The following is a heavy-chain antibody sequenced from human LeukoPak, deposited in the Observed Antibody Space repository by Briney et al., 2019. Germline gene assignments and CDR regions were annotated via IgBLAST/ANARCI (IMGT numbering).Heavy chain of an antibody. D-gene: IGHD5-18*01. CDR1: GFTFSNYW. J-gene: IGHJ4*02. Sequence: HSGGSLRLSCAASGFTFSNYWMTWVRQAPGKGLEWVANIKHDGTEKYYVDSVKGRFTVSRDNAKNSLSLQMNSLRVEDTAVYYCARGGYNFGPVFPTDYWGQGTLVTVSS. CDR2: IKHDGTEK. V-gene: IGHV3-7*04. CDR3: ARGGYNFGPVFPTDY.